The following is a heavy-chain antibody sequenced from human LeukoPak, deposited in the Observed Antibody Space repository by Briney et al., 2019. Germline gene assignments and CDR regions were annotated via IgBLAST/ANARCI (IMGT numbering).Heavy chain of an antibody. J-gene: IGHJ4*02. V-gene: IGHV1-3*01. CDR1: GYTFTSYA. CDR3: ARGLRYFDCLFFDY. CDR2: INAGNGNT. D-gene: IGHD3-9*01. Sequence: RASVKVSCKASGYTFTSYAMHWVRQAPGQRLEWMGWINAGNGNTKYSQKFQGRVTITRDTSASTAYMELSSLRSEDTAMYYCARGLRYFDCLFFDYWGQGTLVTVSS.